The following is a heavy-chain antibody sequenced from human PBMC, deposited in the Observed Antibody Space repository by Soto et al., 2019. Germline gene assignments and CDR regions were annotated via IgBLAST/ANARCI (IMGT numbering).Heavy chain of an antibody. CDR1: GYTFTSYG. CDR3: ARGLDHYYYDSSGPIREYFQH. V-gene: IGHV1-18*01. D-gene: IGHD3-22*01. Sequence: ASVKVSCNASGYTFTSYGISWVRQAPGQGLEWMGWISAYNGNTNYAQKLQGRVTMTTDTSTSTAYMELRSLRSDDTSVYYCARGLDHYYYDSSGPIREYFQHWG. CDR2: ISAYNGNT. J-gene: IGHJ1*01.